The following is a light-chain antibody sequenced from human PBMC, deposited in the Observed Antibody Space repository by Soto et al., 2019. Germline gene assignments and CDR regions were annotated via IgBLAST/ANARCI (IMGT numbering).Light chain of an antibody. V-gene: IGLV2-8*01. CDR2: EVS. Sequence: QSVLTQPPSASGSPGQSVTISCTGTSSDVGGYNYVSWYQQHPGRAPKLMIYEVSKRPSGVPDRFSGSKSGNTASLTVSGLQAEDEADCYCSSYAGTHIVFGIGTKVTVL. CDR1: SSDVGGYNY. CDR3: SSYAGTHIV. J-gene: IGLJ1*01.